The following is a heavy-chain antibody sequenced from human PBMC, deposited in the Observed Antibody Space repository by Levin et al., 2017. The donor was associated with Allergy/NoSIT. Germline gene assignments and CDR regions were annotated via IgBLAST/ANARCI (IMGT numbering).Heavy chain of an antibody. Sequence: SETLSLTCAVYGGSFSGYYWSWIRQPPGKGLEWIGEINHSGSTNYNPSLKSRVTISVDTSKNQFSLKLSSVTAADTAVYYCARGRGGSGSDHRKYYFDYWGQGTLVTVSS. CDR3: ARGRGGSGSDHRKYYFDY. J-gene: IGHJ4*02. CDR1: GGSFSGYY. V-gene: IGHV4-34*01. CDR2: INHSGST. D-gene: IGHD3-10*01.